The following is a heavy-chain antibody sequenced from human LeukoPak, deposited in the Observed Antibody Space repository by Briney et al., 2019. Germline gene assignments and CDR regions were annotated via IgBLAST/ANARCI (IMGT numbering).Heavy chain of an antibody. CDR3: ARDGSRRDGYNYNFDY. V-gene: IGHV1-2*02. D-gene: IGHD5-24*01. J-gene: IGHJ4*02. CDR2: INPNSGGT. Sequence: ASVKVSCKASGYTFTGYYMHWVRQAPGQGLEWMGWINPNSGGTNYAQKFQGRVTMTRDTSISTAYMELSRLRSDDTAVYYCARDGSRRDGYNYNFDYWGQGTLVTVSS. CDR1: GYTFTGYY.